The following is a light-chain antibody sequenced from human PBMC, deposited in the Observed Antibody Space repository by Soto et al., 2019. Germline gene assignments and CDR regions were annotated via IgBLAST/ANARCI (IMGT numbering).Light chain of an antibody. Sequence: EIVLTQSPATLSLSPGERATLSCRASQSVSSSSLAWYQQRPGQAPRLLIYGTSSRATGIPDRFSGSGSGTDFTLTISRLEPEDFAVYFCQRYGSSPLITFGQGTRLE. CDR1: QSVSSSS. V-gene: IGKV3-20*01. CDR3: QRYGSSPLIT. J-gene: IGKJ5*01. CDR2: GTS.